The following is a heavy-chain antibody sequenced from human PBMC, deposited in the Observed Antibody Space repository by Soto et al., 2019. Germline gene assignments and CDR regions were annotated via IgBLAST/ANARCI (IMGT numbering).Heavy chain of an antibody. D-gene: IGHD3-16*02. V-gene: IGHV4-31*03. J-gene: IGHJ4*02. Sequence: PSETLSLTCTVSGGSISSGGYYWSWIRQHPGKGLEWIGYIYYSGSTYYNPSLKSRVTISVDTSKNQFSLKLSSVTAADTAVYYCARYYDYVWGGYRYTGFDYWGQGTLVTVSS. CDR1: GGSISSGGYY. CDR2: IYYSGST. CDR3: ARYYDYVWGGYRYTGFDY.